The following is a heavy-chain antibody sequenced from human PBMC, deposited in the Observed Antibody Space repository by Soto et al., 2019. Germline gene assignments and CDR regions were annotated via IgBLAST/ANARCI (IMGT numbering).Heavy chain of an antibody. CDR3: ARVSGSYYYGMDV. D-gene: IGHD1-26*01. V-gene: IGHV4-31*03. CDR1: GGSISSGGYY. J-gene: IGHJ6*02. CDR2: IYYSGST. Sequence: SETLSLTCTVSGGSISSGGYYWSWIRQHPGKGLEWIGYIYYSGSTYYKPSLKSRVTISVDTSKNQFSLKLSSVTAADTAVYYCARVSGSYYYGMDVWGQGTTVTVSS.